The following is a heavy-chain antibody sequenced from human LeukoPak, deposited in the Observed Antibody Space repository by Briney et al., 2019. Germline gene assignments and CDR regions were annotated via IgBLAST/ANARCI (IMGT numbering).Heavy chain of an antibody. J-gene: IGHJ4*02. D-gene: IGHD3-10*01. CDR1: GFTFSNAW. CDR2: IKSKTDGGTT. CDR3: TTDKTMVRGVPFDY. V-gene: IGHV3-15*01. Sequence: GGSLRLSCAASGFTFSNAWMSWVRQAPGKGLEWVGRIKSKTDGGTTDYAAPVKGRFTISRDDSKNTLYLQMNSLKTEDTAVYYRTTDKTMVRGVPFDYWGQGTLVTVSS.